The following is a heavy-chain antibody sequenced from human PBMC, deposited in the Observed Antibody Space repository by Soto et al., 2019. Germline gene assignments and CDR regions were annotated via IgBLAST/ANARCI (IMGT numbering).Heavy chain of an antibody. V-gene: IGHV1-3*01. D-gene: IGHD2-2*01. CDR1: GYTFTSYA. J-gene: IGHJ6*03. Sequence: ASVKVSCKASGYTFTSYAMHWVRQAPGQRLEWMGWINAGNGNTKYSQKFQGRVTITRDTSASTAYMELSSLISEDTAVYYCARGYCSSTSCYPGLGYYYYYMDVWGKGTTVTVSS. CDR3: ARGYCSSTSCYPGLGYYYYYMDV. CDR2: INAGNGNT.